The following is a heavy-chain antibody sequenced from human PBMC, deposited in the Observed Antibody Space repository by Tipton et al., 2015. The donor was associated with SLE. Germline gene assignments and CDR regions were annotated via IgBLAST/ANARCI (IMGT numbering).Heavy chain of an antibody. D-gene: IGHD3-10*01. Sequence: SLRLSCAASGFTFSSYAMSWVRQAPGKGLEWVSAISGSGGSTYYADSVKGRFTISRDNSKNTLYLQMNSLRAEDTAVYYCAKVGGIAMVQGVIISGGEYFQHWGRGPLFTVSS. CDR1: GFTFSSYA. CDR2: ISGSGGST. J-gene: IGHJ1*01. V-gene: IGHV3-23*01. CDR3: AKVGGIAMVQGVIISGGEYFQH.